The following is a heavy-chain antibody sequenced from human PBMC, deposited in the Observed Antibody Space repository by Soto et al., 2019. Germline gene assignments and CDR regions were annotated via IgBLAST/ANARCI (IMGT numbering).Heavy chain of an antibody. V-gene: IGHV3-23*01. CDR3: AKATYCGGDCYSEYYYYYGMDV. CDR1: GFTFSSYA. J-gene: IGHJ6*02. Sequence: GGSLRLSCAASGFTFSSYAISWVRQAPGKGLEWVSAISGSGGSTYYADSVKGRFTISRDNSKNTLYLQMNSLRAEDTAVYYCAKATYCGGDCYSEYYYYYGMDVWGQGTTVTVSS. CDR2: ISGSGGST. D-gene: IGHD2-21*02.